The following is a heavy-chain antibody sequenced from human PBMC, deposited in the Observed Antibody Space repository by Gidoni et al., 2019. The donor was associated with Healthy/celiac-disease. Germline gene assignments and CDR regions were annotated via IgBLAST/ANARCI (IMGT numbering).Heavy chain of an antibody. D-gene: IGHD3-10*01. J-gene: IGHJ5*02. CDR1: GFTFSSYS. CDR2: ISSSSSYI. Sequence: EVQLVESGGGLVKPGGSLRLSCASSGFTFSSYSMNWFRQAPGKGLEWVPSISSSSSYIYYADSVKGRFTISSDNAKNSLYLQMNSLGAEDTAVYYCASQSGGSGSWGQGTLVTVSS. CDR3: ASQSGGSGS. V-gene: IGHV3-21*01.